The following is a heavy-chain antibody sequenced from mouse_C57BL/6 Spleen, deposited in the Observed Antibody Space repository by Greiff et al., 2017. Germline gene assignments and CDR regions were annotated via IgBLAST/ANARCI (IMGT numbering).Heavy chain of an antibody. V-gene: IGHV10-1*01. CDR2: IRSKSNNYAT. CDR1: GFSFNTYA. CDR3: VRDHLYYARDY. J-gene: IGHJ4*01. Sequence: EVMLVESGGGLVQPKGSLKLSCAASGFSFNTYAMNWVRQAPGKGLEWVARIRSKSNNYATYYADSVKDRFTISRDDSESMLYLQMNNLKTEDTAMYYCVRDHLYYARDYWGQGTSVTVSS.